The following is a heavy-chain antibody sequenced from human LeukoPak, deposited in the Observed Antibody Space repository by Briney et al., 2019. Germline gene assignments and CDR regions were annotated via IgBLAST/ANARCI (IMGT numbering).Heavy chain of an antibody. CDR3: ARVGLVGATLIDY. V-gene: IGHV1-69*02. CDR1: GGTFSSYT. J-gene: IGHJ4*02. Sequence: SVKVSCKASGGTFSSYTISWVRQAPGQGLEWMGRTIPILGIANYAQKFQGRVTITADKSTSTAYMELSSLRSEDTAVYYCARVGLVGATLIDYWGQGTLVTVSS. D-gene: IGHD1-26*01. CDR2: TIPILGIA.